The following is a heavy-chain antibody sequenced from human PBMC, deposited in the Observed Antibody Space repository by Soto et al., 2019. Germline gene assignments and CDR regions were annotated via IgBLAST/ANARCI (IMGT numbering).Heavy chain of an antibody. CDR3: ARAPTLRFLEWLFDP. CDR1: GFTFSSYS. J-gene: IGHJ5*02. Sequence: PGGSLRLSCAASGFTFSSYSMNWVRQAPGKGLEWVSSISSSSSYIYYADSVKGRFTISRDNAKNSLYLQMNSLRAEDMAVYYCARAPTLRFLEWLFDPWGQGTLVTVSS. D-gene: IGHD3-3*01. V-gene: IGHV3-21*01. CDR2: ISSSSSYI.